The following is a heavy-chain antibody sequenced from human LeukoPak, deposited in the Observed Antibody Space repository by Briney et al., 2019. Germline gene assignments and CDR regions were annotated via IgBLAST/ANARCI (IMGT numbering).Heavy chain of an antibody. J-gene: IGHJ5*02. D-gene: IGHD3-9*01. CDR1: GYTFTGYY. CDR3: ARDSSVLRYFDWLSWFDP. Sequence: ASVKVSCKASGYTFTGYYMYWVRQAPGQGLEWMGWINPNSGGTNYAQKFQGRVTMTRDTSISTAYKELSRLRSDDTAVYYCARDSSVLRYFDWLSWFDPWGQGTLVTVSS. CDR2: INPNSGGT. V-gene: IGHV1-2*02.